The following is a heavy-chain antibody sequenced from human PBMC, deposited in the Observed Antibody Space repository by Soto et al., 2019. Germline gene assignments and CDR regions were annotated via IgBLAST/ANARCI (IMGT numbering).Heavy chain of an antibody. V-gene: IGHV4-34*01. CDR1: GGSFSGYY. Sequence: SETLSLTCAVYGGSFSGYYWSWIRQPPGKGLEWIGEINHSGSTNYNPSLKSRVTISVDTSKNQFSLKLSSVTAADTAVYYCARAAGSRWDSSSRGWFDPWGQGTLVTVSS. CDR2: INHSGST. CDR3: ARAAGSRWDSSSRGWFDP. J-gene: IGHJ5*02. D-gene: IGHD6-6*01.